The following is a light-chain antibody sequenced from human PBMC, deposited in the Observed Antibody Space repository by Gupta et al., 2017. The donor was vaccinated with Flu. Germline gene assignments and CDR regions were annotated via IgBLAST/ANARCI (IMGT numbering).Light chain of an antibody. V-gene: IGLV10-54*01. CDR3: SEWDTSLITRG. CDR2: RNN. J-gene: IGLJ3*02. Sequence: QAVLTQPPSVSRDLGQAATLTCAGDSNNVGNQGAAWLQQHQGHPPKLLSYRNNNRPSGISERFAASRSGNNDYLKITGLSPEDEADYDGSEWDTSLITRGFGGGNKLNV. CDR1: SNNVGNQG.